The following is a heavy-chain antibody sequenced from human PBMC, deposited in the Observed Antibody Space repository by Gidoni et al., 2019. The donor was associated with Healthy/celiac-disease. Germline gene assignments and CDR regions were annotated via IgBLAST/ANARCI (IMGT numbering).Heavy chain of an antibody. V-gene: IGHV3-64D*06. CDR1: GFPFSSYA. CDR3: VKDSTNYCGGDCYGTGYFDY. CDR2: ISSNGGST. D-gene: IGHD2-21*02. Sequence: EVQLVESGGGLVQPGGSLRLSCSASGFPFSSYAMLWVRQAPGKGLEYVSAISSNGGSTYYADSVKGRFTISRDNSKNTLYLQMSSLRAEDTAVYYCVKDSTNYCGGDCYGTGYFDYWGQGTLVTVSS. J-gene: IGHJ4*02.